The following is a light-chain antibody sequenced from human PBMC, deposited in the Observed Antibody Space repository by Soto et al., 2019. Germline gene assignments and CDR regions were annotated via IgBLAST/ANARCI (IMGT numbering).Light chain of an antibody. CDR1: SSDVGGYNS. CDR2: EVS. Sequence: QSVLTQPASVSGSPGQSITISCTGTSSDVGGYNSVSWYQQHPGKAPKLMIYEVSHRPSGVSNRFSGSKSANTASLTISGLQAEDEADYYCSSYTTSTTYVFGPGTKVTVL. J-gene: IGLJ1*01. V-gene: IGLV2-14*01. CDR3: SSYTTSTTYV.